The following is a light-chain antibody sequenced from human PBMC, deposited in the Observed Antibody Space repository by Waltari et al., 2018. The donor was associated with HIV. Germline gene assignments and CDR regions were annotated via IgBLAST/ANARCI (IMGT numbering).Light chain of an antibody. J-gene: IGKJ1*01. CDR1: QSVLYNSNNKNY. V-gene: IGKV4-1*01. CDR2: WAS. CDR3: QQYYSTPQT. Sequence: DIVMTQSPDSLAVSLGERATINCKSSQSVLYNSNNKNYLAWYQQKPGQPPKLLIYWASTRESVVPDRFSGSGSGTDFTLTISSLQAEDVAVYYCQQYYSTPQTFGQGTKVEIK.